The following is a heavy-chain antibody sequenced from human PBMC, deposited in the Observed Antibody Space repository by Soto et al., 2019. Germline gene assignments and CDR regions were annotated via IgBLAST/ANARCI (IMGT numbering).Heavy chain of an antibody. CDR3: ARDFGRKLDP. Sequence: QVQLQESGPGLVKPSETLSLTCTVSGGSVISDTYYWNWIRQPPGKRLEWIGHIYYSGSTNYNPSPKSRVTISVDTSKNRFSLNLSAVTAADTAVYYCARDFGRKLDPWGQGILVTVSS. CDR1: GGSVISDTYY. V-gene: IGHV4-61*01. J-gene: IGHJ5*02. CDR2: IYYSGST. D-gene: IGHD3-3*01.